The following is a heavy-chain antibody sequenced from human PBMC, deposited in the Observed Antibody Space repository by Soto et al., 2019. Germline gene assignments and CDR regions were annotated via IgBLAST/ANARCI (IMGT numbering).Heavy chain of an antibody. CDR3: ARGIPGASAFGI. CDR1: GGSISSSNW. Sequence: QVQLQESGPGLVKPSGTLSLTCAVSGGSISSSNWWGWARQPPGKGLEWLGEVYHSGSATYNPSLQSRVTLSVDKTQNHVSLKLSSVTAADTAVYYCARGIPGASAFGIWGQGTMVTVSS. D-gene: IGHD3-10*01. V-gene: IGHV4-4*02. CDR2: VYHSGSA. J-gene: IGHJ3*02.